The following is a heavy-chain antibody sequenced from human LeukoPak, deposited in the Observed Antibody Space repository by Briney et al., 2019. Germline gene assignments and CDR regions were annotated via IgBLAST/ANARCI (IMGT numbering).Heavy chain of an antibody. CDR3: VRGGPNFAS. CDR1: GFSISSYA. Sequence: GGSLRLSCAASGFSISSYAMNWVRQAPGKGLEWVSAISGSGGTTYYADSVKGRFTISRDNSRDTLNLQMNSLRAEHTAVYYGVRGGPNFASWGRGTLVIVSS. J-gene: IGHJ4*02. D-gene: IGHD2-15*01. V-gene: IGHV3-23*01. CDR2: ISGSGGTT.